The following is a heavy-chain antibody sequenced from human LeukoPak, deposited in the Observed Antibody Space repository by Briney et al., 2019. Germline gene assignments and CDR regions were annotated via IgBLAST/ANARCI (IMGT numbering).Heavy chain of an antibody. Sequence: GGSLRLSCAVSGFTFSTYWMTWVRQAPGEWREWVANIKQDGSEKYYVDSVKGRFTSSRDNAKNSLYLQMNSLRVDDTAVYYCARRAGAYSHPYDYWGQGTLVTVSS. D-gene: IGHD4/OR15-4a*01. CDR3: ARRAGAYSHPYDY. CDR2: IKQDGSEK. J-gene: IGHJ4*02. V-gene: IGHV3-7*01. CDR1: GFTFSTYW.